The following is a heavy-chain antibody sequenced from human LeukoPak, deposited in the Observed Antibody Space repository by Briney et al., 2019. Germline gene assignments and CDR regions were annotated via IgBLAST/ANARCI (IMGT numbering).Heavy chain of an antibody. CDR3: ARRPYYYDSSGYYNYYYYGMDV. CDR2: INHSGST. J-gene: IGHJ6*02. Sequence: SETLSLTCAVYGGSFSGYYWSWIRQPPGKGLEWIGEINHSGSTNYNPSLKSRVTISVDTSKNQFSLKLSSVTAADTAVYYCARRPYYYDSSGYYNYYYYGMDVWGQGATVTVSS. D-gene: IGHD3-22*01. CDR1: GGSFSGYY. V-gene: IGHV4-34*01.